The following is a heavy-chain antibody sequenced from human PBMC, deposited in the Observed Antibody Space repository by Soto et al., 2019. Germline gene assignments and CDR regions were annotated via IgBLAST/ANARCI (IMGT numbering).Heavy chain of an antibody. D-gene: IGHD5-18*01. CDR2: IYYSGST. V-gene: IGHV4-59*08. Sequence: SETLSLTCTVSGGSISSYYWSWIRQPPGKGLEWIGYIYYSGSTNYNPSLTSRVTISVDTSKNQFSLKLSSVTAADTAVYYCARHRYSDGVYYFDYGGQGTLVTVSS. J-gene: IGHJ4*02. CDR1: GGSISSYY. CDR3: ARHRYSDGVYYFDY.